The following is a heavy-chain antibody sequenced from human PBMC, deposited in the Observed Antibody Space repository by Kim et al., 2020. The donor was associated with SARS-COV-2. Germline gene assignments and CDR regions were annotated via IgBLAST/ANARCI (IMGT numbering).Heavy chain of an antibody. J-gene: IGHJ4*02. D-gene: IGHD6-13*01. CDR2: ISYSGDST. V-gene: IGHV3-23*01. CDR1: GFTFSSYV. Sequence: GGSLRLSCAASGFTFSSYVMSWVRQAPGKGLEWVSTISYSGDSTYYADSVRGRFTNSRDNSKSTLHLQMNSLRAEDTAVYYCAKRGIPTAATDYWGQGTLVTFSS. CDR3: AKRGIPTAATDY.